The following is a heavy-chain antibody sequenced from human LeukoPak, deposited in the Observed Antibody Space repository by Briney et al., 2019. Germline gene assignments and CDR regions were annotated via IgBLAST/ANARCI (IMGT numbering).Heavy chain of an antibody. CDR1: GFIFGDYA. CDR3: TGLRSGYIDF. V-gene: IGHV3-49*03. CDR2: IRSNVHGGTT. D-gene: IGHD4-17*01. Sequence: GGSLRLSCTASGFIFGDYAMSWFRQAPGKGLEWVGLIRSNVHGGTTEYAASVKGRFTISRGDSKRIAYLQMNSLKTEDTALYYCTGLRSGYIDFWGQGTLVTVSS. J-gene: IGHJ4*02.